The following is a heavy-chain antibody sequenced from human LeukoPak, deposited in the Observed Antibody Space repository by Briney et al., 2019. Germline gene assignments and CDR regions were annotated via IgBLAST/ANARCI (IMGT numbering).Heavy chain of an antibody. CDR3: AREVQLETAMVIYFDY. D-gene: IGHD5-18*01. Sequence: SVKVSCKASGGSFSRYGISWVRQAPGQGLEWMGSIIPHFRTPSYAQKFQGRVTVTTDESTSTAYMELSSPRSEDTAVYYCAREVQLETAMVIYFDYWGQGTLVTVSS. J-gene: IGHJ4*02. CDR2: IIPHFRTP. CDR1: GGSFSRYG. V-gene: IGHV1-69*05.